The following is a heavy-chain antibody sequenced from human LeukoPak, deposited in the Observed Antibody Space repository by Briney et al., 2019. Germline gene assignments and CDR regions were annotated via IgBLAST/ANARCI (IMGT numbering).Heavy chain of an antibody. CDR2: ISYDGSNK. Sequence: GGSLRLSCAASGFTFSSYAMHWVRQAPGKGLEWVAVISYDGSNKYYADSVKGRFTISRDNSKNTLYLQMNSLRAEDTAVYYCARDQSIVVVVAANDEMDEKFDYWGQGTLATVSS. CDR3: ARDQSIVVVVAANDEMDEKFDY. CDR1: GFTFSSYA. J-gene: IGHJ4*02. V-gene: IGHV3-30-3*01. D-gene: IGHD2-15*01.